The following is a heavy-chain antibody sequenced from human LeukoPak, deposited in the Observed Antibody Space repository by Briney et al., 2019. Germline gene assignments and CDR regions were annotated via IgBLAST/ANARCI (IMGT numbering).Heavy chain of an antibody. Sequence: GGSLRLSCAASGFTFSSYAMSWVRQAPGEGLXXXSTISGGGGSTYYAGSVKGRFTISRDNSKNTLSLQMNTLRAEDTAVYYCNYYGSGTPLYFDYWGQGTLVTVSS. J-gene: IGHJ4*02. CDR2: ISGGGGST. D-gene: IGHD3-10*01. CDR1: GFTFSSYA. V-gene: IGHV3-23*01. CDR3: NYYGSGTPLYFDY.